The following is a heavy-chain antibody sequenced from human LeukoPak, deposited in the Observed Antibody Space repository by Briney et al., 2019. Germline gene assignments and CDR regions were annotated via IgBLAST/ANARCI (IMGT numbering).Heavy chain of an antibody. CDR3: ARDSDGYNSKYGMDV. J-gene: IGHJ6*02. Sequence: SETLSLTCTVSGGSISSSSYYWSWIRQPPGKGLEWIGYIYYSGSTNYSPSLKSRVTISVDTSKNQFSLKLSSVTAADTAVYYCARDSDGYNSKYGMDVWGQGTTVTVSS. CDR1: GGSISSSSYY. V-gene: IGHV4-61*01. D-gene: IGHD5-24*01. CDR2: IYYSGST.